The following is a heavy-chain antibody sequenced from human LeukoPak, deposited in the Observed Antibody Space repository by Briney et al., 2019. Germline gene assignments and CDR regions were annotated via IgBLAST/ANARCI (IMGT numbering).Heavy chain of an antibody. J-gene: IGHJ5*02. CDR3: ARVMYGEGVRFDP. D-gene: IGHD2-8*01. CDR2: IYCGST. CDR1: GGSISNINYS. V-gene: IGHV4-30-2*01. Sequence: PSQTLSLTCTVSGGSISNINYSWSWIRRPPGKGLEWIGYIYCGSTYYNPALRSRVTISVDRSKNHFSLELNSVTAADTAVYYCARVMYGEGVRFDPWGQGTLVTVSS.